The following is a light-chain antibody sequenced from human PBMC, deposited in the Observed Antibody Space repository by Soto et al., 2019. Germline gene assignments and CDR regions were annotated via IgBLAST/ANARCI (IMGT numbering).Light chain of an antibody. V-gene: IGKV3D-15*01. CDR2: GAS. CDR3: QQNNKWPPVT. CDR1: QTISND. J-gene: IGKJ4*01. Sequence: EVVMTQSPATVSLSPGEGVTLSCRASQTISNDLAWYQQKPGQAPRLLIYGASTRATGVPARFSGGGSGTEFTLTISSLQSEDFAVYYCQQNNKWPPVTFGGGTKVEIK.